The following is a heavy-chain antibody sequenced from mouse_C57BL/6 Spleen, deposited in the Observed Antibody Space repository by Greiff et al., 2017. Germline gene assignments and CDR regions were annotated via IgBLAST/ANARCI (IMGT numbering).Heavy chain of an antibody. CDR1: GYTFTGYW. V-gene: IGHV1-9*01. CDR2: ILPGSGST. J-gene: IGHJ4*01. Sequence: QVQLKQSGAELMKPGASVKLSCKATGYTFTGYWIEWVKQRPGHGLEWIGEILPGSGSTNYNEKFKGKATFTADTSSNTAYMQLSSLTTEDSAIYYCASKLYDYDEGYAMDYWGQGTSVTVSS. D-gene: IGHD2-4*01. CDR3: ASKLYDYDEGYAMDY.